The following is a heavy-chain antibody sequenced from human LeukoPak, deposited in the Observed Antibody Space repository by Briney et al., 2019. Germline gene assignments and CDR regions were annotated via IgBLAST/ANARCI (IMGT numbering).Heavy chain of an antibody. CDR2: IYYSGTT. J-gene: IGHJ4*02. CDR3: ARGVNSGYFDY. Sequence: SETLSLTCTVSGGSISSYYWSWIRQPPGKGLDCIGYIYYSGTTNYNPSLKSRVTISLDTSKNQFSLKLTSVTAADTAVYYCARGVNSGYFDYCGQGTLVTVSS. V-gene: IGHV4-59*01. CDR1: GGSISSYY. D-gene: IGHD1-26*01.